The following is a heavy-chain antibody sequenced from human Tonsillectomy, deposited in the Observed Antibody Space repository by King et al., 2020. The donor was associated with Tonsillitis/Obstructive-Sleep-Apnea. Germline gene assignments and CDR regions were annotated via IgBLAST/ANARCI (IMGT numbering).Heavy chain of an antibody. CDR1: GFSLTTGGVG. CDR2: IYWDGDK. Sequence: QLTLKESGPTLVKPTQTLTLTCTFSGFSLTTGGVGVDWIRQPPGKALEWLALIYWDGDKRYSPSLKSRLTITKDTSKNQVVLTMTNMDPVDTATYYCARGTYDSDAFDIWGQGTMVTVSS. V-gene: IGHV2-5*02. D-gene: IGHD3-3*01. CDR3: ARGTYDSDAFDI. J-gene: IGHJ3*02.